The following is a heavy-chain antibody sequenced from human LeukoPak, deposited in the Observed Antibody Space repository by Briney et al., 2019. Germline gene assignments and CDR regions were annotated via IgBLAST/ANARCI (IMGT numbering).Heavy chain of an antibody. D-gene: IGHD4-17*01. V-gene: IGHV4-31*03. Sequence: SETLSLTCTVSGGSIYSGGYYWSWIRQLPGKGLEWIGYIYHSGSTYYNPSLKSRVTISVDTSKSQFSLNLGSVTAADTAVYYCARGGYGDYNLYYYGMDVWGQGTTVTVSS. CDR2: IYHSGST. CDR3: ARGGYGDYNLYYYGMDV. CDR1: GGSIYSGGYY. J-gene: IGHJ6*02.